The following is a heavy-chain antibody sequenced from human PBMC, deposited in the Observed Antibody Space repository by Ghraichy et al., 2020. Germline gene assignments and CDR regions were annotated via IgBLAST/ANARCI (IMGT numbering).Heavy chain of an antibody. CDR3: ARTGIAVAGHVDSPDY. J-gene: IGHJ4*02. CDR1: GFTFSSYS. V-gene: IGHV3-21*01. CDR2: ISSSSSYI. D-gene: IGHD6-19*01. Sequence: GESLNISCAASGFTFSSYSMNWVRQAPGKGLEWVSSISSSSSYIYYADSVKGRFTISRDNAKNSLYLQMNSLRAEDTAVYYCARTGIAVAGHVDSPDYWGQGTLVTVSS.